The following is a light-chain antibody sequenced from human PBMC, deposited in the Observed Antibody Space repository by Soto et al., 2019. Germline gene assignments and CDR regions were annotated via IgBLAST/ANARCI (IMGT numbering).Light chain of an antibody. Sequence: DIVMTQSPDSLAVSLGERATINCKSSQSVLYSSNNKNYLAWYQQKPGQPPKLLIYWASTRESGVPDRFSGSGSGTDFTLTISSLQAEDVAVYCCQQYYSTPPEWTFGQGTKVDIK. CDR2: WAS. J-gene: IGKJ1*01. CDR1: QSVLYSSNNKNY. V-gene: IGKV4-1*01. CDR3: QQYYSTPPEWT.